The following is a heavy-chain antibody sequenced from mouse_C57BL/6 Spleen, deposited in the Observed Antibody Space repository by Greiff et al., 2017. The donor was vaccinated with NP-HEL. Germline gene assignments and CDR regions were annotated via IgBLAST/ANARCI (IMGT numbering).Heavy chain of an antibody. Sequence: VQLQQSGPELVKPGASVKISCKASGYTFTDYYMNWVKQSHGKSLEWIGDINPNNGGTSYNQKFKGKATLTVDKSSSTAYMELRSLTSEDSAVYYCARGGLRRGYYYAMDYWGQGTSVTVSS. CDR2: INPNNGGT. D-gene: IGHD2-4*01. V-gene: IGHV1-26*01. CDR1: GYTFTDYY. CDR3: ARGGLRRGYYYAMDY. J-gene: IGHJ4*01.